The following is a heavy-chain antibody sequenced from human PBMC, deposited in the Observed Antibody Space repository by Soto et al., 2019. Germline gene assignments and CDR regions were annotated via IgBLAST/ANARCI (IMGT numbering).Heavy chain of an antibody. CDR2: IDPSDSYT. CDR3: ARSSDDILTGYQPPEYFQH. D-gene: IGHD3-9*01. V-gene: IGHV5-10-1*01. Sequence: GESLNISCKGSGYSFTSYWIMWVLQMPGKGLEWMGSIDPSDSYTNYSPSFQGHVTISADKSISTAYLQWSSLKASDTAMYYCARSSDDILTGYQPPEYFQHWGQGTMVTVSS. J-gene: IGHJ1*01. CDR1: GYSFTSYW.